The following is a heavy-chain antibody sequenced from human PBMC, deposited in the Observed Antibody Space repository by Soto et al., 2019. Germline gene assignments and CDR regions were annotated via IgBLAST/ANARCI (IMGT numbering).Heavy chain of an antibody. D-gene: IGHD1-26*01. CDR1: GGSISSYY. Sequence: SETLSLTCTVSGGSISSYYWGWIRQPPGKGLEWIGCIYYSGSTDYNPSLKSRVTISVDTSKNQFSLKLSSVTAADTAVYYCARRWGPTFDFWGQGTLVTVSS. V-gene: IGHV4-59*01. J-gene: IGHJ4*02. CDR3: ARRWGPTFDF. CDR2: IYYSGST.